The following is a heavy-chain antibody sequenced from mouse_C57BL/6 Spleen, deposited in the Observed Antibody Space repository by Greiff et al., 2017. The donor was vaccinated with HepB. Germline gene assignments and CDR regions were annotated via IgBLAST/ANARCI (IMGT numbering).Heavy chain of an antibody. CDR3: VRRRYYAMDY. J-gene: IGHJ4*01. CDR1: GFSFNTYA. CDR2: IRSKSNNYAT. V-gene: IGHV10-1*01. Sequence: DAGGGLVQPKGSLKLSCAASGFSFNTYAMNWVRQAPGKGLEWVARIRSKSNNYATYYADSVKDRFTISRDDSESMLYLQMNNLKTEDTAMYYCVRRRYYAMDYWGQGTSVTVSS.